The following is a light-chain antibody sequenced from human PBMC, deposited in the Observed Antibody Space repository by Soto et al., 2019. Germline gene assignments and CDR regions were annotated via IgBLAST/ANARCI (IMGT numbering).Light chain of an antibody. V-gene: IGLV2-23*01. CDR3: CSYAGSSTYV. Sequence: QSALTQPASVSGSPGQSITISCTGTSSDVGRYNIVSWYQQHPGKAPKLMIHEGSKRPSGVSDRFSGSKSGNTASLTISGLQAEDEADYYCCSYAGSSTYVFGTGTKVTVL. CDR2: EGS. J-gene: IGLJ1*01. CDR1: SSDVGRYNI.